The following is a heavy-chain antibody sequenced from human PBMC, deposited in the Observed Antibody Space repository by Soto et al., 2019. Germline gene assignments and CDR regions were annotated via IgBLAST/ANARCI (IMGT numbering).Heavy chain of an antibody. J-gene: IGHJ3*02. CDR1: GFTFSSYA. V-gene: IGHV3-23*01. CDR2: ISGVDGST. CDR3: TTGGITMILAAHDAFDI. Sequence: GGSLRLSCAASGFTFSSYAMSWVRQAPGKGLEWVSVISGVDGSTYYPESVKGRFTISRDNSKRTLYLQMNSLKTEDTAVYYCTTGGITMILAAHDAFDIWGQGTMVTVSS. D-gene: IGHD3-22*01.